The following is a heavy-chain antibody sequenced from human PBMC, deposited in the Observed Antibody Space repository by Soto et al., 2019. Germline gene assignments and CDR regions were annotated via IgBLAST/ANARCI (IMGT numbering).Heavy chain of an antibody. CDR2: IYYSGST. CDR3: ARGNPSEDGYNFWIYYYYGMDV. V-gene: IGHV4-59*01. Sequence: SETLSLTCTVSCGSISSYYWSWIRQPPGKGLEWIGYIYYSGSTNYNPSLKSRVTISVDTSKNQFSLKLSSVTAADTAVYYCARGNPSEDGYNFWIYYYYGMDVWG. J-gene: IGHJ6*01. CDR1: CGSISSYY. D-gene: IGHD3-3*01.